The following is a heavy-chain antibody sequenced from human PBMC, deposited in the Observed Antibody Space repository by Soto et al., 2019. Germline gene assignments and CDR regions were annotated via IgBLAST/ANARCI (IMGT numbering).Heavy chain of an antibody. J-gene: IGHJ6*02. D-gene: IGHD3-10*01. CDR3: ALGVGYYYYGMDV. Sequence: PSETLSLTCTVSGGSISSSSYYWGWIRQPPGKGLEWIGSIYYSGSTYYNPSLKSRVTISVDTSKNQFSLKLSSVTAADTAVYYCALGVGYYYYGMDVWGQGTTVTVS. CDR1: GGSISSSSYY. V-gene: IGHV4-39*01. CDR2: IYYSGST.